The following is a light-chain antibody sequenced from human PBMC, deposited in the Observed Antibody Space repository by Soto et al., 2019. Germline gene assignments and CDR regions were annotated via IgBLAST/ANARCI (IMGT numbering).Light chain of an antibody. CDR2: GNH. J-gene: IGLJ2*01. V-gene: IGLV1-40*01. Sequence: QSVLTQPPSVSGAPGQSVTISCTGSSSNIGAGFDVHWYQQLPGTAPKFIIYGNHNRPSGVPDRFSGSKSGTSASLVITGLLGEDEGDYYCQSYDSSLFVVFGGGTKLTVL. CDR3: QSYDSSLFVV. CDR1: SSNIGAGFD.